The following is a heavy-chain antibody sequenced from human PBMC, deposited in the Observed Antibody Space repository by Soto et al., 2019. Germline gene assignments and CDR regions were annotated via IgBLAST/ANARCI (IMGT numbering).Heavy chain of an antibody. D-gene: IGHD3-22*01. CDR3: AIRASYYDSSDYFDY. Sequence: TGGSLRLSCAASGFTFSSYWMHRVRQTPGKGLVWVSRINSDGSSTSYADSVKGRFTISRDNAKNTLYLQMNSLRAEDTAVYYCAIRASYYDSSDYFDYWGQGTLVTVSS. J-gene: IGHJ4*02. V-gene: IGHV3-74*01. CDR2: INSDGSST. CDR1: GFTFSSYW.